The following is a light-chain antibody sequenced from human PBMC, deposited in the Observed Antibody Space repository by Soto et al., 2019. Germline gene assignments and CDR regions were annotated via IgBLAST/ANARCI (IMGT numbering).Light chain of an antibody. J-gene: IGLJ3*02. V-gene: IGLV2-14*03. CDR2: DVS. CDR1: INDVGAYNY. Sequence: QSALTQPASVSGSPGKSITISCTGTINDVGAYNYVSWFQQHPGKAPKTMIYDVSNRPSGVSNRFSGSKSGNTASLTISGLQAEDEADYYCSSYTRSNTVLFGGGTKLTVL. CDR3: SSYTRSNTVL.